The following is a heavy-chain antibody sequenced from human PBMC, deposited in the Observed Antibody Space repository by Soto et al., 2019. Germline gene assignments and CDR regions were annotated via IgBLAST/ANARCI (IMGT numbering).Heavy chain of an antibody. J-gene: IGHJ4*02. CDR3: ARDCSSTSCYNLDY. CDR2: IIPILGIA. Sequence: QVQLVQSGAEVKKPGSSVKVSCKASGGTFSSYTISWVRQAPGQGLEWMGRIIPILGIANYAQKFQGRVTXXAXKXXSTAYMELSSLRSEDTAVYYCARDCSSTSCYNLDYWGQGTLVTVSS. D-gene: IGHD2-2*02. CDR1: GGTFSSYT. V-gene: IGHV1-69*08.